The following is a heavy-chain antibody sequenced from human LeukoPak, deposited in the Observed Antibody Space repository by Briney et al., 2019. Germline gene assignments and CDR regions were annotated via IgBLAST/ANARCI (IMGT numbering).Heavy chain of an antibody. Sequence: NSSETLSLTCAVYGGSFSGYYWSWIRQPPGKGLEWIGEINHSGSTNYNPSLKSRVTISVDTSKNQFSLKLSSVTAADTAVYYCVRGVIGGPTYFDYWGQGTLVTVSS. CDR2: INHSGST. CDR1: GGSFSGYY. D-gene: IGHD4-23*01. V-gene: IGHV4-34*01. CDR3: VRGVIGGPTYFDY. J-gene: IGHJ4*02.